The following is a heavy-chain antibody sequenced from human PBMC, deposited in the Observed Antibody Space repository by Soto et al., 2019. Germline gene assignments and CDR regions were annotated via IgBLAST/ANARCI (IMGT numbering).Heavy chain of an antibody. Sequence: WESLRLSCAASGFTFTRYSMNWVRQAPGKGLEWVSSISSTTNYIYYGDSMKGRFTISRDNAKNSLYLEMNSLRAEDTAVYYCARESEDLTSNFDYCGQGTLVTVSS. J-gene: IGHJ4*02. CDR3: ARESEDLTSNFDY. V-gene: IGHV3-21*06. CDR2: ISSTTNYI. CDR1: GFTFTRYS.